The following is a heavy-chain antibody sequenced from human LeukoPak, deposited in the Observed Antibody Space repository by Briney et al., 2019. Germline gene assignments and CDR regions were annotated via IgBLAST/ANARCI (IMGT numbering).Heavy chain of an antibody. J-gene: IGHJ5*02. CDR2: ISSSSSYI. CDR1: GFTFSSYS. Sequence: GGSLRLSCAASGFTFSSYSMNWVRQAPEKGLEWVSSISSSSSYIYYADSVKGRFTISRDNAKNSLYLQMNSLRAEDTAVYYCARDPDDFWSGYYRTWFDPWGQGTLVTVSS. V-gene: IGHV3-21*01. CDR3: ARDPDDFWSGYYRTWFDP. D-gene: IGHD3-3*01.